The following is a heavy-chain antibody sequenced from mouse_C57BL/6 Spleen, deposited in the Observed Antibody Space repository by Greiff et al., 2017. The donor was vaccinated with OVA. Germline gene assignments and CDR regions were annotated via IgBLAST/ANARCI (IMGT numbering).Heavy chain of an antibody. D-gene: IGHD2-4*01. J-gene: IGHJ3*01. CDR2: ISSGGDYI. Sequence: EVKLVESGEGLVKPGGSLKLSCAASGFTFSSYAMSWVRQTPEKRLEWVAYISSGGDYIYYADTVKGRFTISRDNARNTLYLQMSSLKSEDTAMYYCTRDKAYYDYDAWFAYWGQGTLVTVSA. CDR3: TRDKAYYDYDAWFAY. V-gene: IGHV5-9-1*02. CDR1: GFTFSSYA.